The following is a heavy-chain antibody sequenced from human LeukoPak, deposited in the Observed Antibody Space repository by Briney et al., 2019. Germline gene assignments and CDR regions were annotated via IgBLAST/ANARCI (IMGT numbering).Heavy chain of an antibody. J-gene: IGHJ4*02. CDR1: GFTFSSNG. D-gene: IGHD2-21*02. CDR2: ISYDGNNK. CDR3: AKDRYCGGDCYIFDY. Sequence: GGSLRLSCAASGFTFSSNGMHWVRQAPGKGLEWVAVISYDGNNKYYADSVKGRFTISRDNSKNTLYLQMNSLRAEDTAVYYCAKDRYCGGDCYIFDYWGQGTLVTVSS. V-gene: IGHV3-30*18.